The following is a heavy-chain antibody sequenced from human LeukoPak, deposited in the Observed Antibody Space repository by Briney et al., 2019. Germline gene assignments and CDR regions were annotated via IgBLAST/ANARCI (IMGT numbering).Heavy chain of an antibody. V-gene: IGHV5-51*01. J-gene: IGHJ4*02. CDR2: NNPGDSDT. CDR1: GHSFTNYW. D-gene: IGHD3-10*01. CDR3: ARHADGSGIIDY. Sequence: GESLKISCKGSGHSFTNYWIGWVRQMPGNRLEWMGINNPGDSDTRYSLSFQGQVTISADKSITTVYLQWSSLKASDTAIYYCARHADGSGIIDYWGQGTLVTVSS.